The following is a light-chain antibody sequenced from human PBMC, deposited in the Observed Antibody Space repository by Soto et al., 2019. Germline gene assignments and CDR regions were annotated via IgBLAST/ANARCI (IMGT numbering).Light chain of an antibody. J-gene: IGKJ1*01. V-gene: IGKV3-20*01. CDR3: QQYGSSPRT. CDR2: GAS. CDR1: QSVSSSY. Sequence: EIVLTQCPGTLSLSPGERATLSCRASQSVSSSYLAWYQQKPGQAPRLLIYGASSRATGIPDRFSGSGSGTDFTLTISRLEPEDFAVYYCQQYGSSPRTFGQGTKVEIK.